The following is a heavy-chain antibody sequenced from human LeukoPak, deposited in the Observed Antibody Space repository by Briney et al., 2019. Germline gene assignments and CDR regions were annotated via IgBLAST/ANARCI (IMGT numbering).Heavy chain of an antibody. V-gene: IGHV3-21*01. J-gene: IGHJ6*03. CDR3: ARDPYSGSYGNYYYYFMDV. CDR2: ITSGSSYI. CDR1: GFTFSSYN. D-gene: IGHD1-26*01. Sequence: GGSLRLSCAASGFTFSSYNMNWVRQAPGKGLEWVSSITSGSSYISYADSVKGRFTISRDNAKNSLYLQMNSLRAEDTAVYYCARDPYSGSYGNYYYYFMDVWGKGTTVTISS.